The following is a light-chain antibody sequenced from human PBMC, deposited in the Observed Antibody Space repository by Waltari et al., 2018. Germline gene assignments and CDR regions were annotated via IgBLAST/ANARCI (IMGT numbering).Light chain of an antibody. CDR2: KAN. V-gene: IGLV8-61*01. Sequence: QTVVTQEPSLSVSPGGTVTLTCALSSGSLSTTSYATWYQQTPGQAPRTLVYKANARSSGVPDRVSVSILENTAALTITGAQADDESDYYCALYMGSGSWVFGGGTRLTVL. CDR1: SGSLSTTSY. CDR3: ALYMGSGSWV. J-gene: IGLJ3*02.